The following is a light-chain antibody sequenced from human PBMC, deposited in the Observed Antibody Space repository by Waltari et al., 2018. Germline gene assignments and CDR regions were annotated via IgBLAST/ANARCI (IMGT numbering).Light chain of an antibody. CDR2: DVN. CDR1: NSDIGTYIY. Sequence: QSALTQPASVSGSPGRSITISCPGPNSDIGTYIYVTWYQQHPDKAPKLIIYDVNKRPSGVSSRFSGSKSGNTASLTISGLQAEDEADYYCSSYKVNNTWVFGGGTYVTVL. V-gene: IGLV2-14*03. CDR3: SSYKVNNTWV. J-gene: IGLJ3*02.